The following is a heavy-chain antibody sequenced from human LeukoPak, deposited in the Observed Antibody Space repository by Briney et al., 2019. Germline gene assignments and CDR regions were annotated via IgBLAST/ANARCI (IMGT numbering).Heavy chain of an antibody. CDR2: IHYSGGA. D-gene: IGHD3-16*01. V-gene: IGHV4-59*02. J-gene: IGHJ3*02. CDR1: GGSVTTYH. Sequence: SETLSLTCAVSGGSVTTYHWTWIRQPPGKGLEWIGHIHYSGGADYNPSLKSRVSMSLDTSKNHFSLRLTSVTAADTGVYFCARAEGAAPHIWDQGTMVSVSS. CDR3: ARAEGAAPHI.